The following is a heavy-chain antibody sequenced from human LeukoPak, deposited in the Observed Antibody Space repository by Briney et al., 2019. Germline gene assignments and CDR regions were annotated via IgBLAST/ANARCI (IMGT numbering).Heavy chain of an antibody. J-gene: IGHJ4*02. D-gene: IGHD2-21*01. V-gene: IGHV3-23*01. CDR2: IYENGATT. CDR3: AKDFRIGYSAHFDY. Sequence: GGSLRLSCVGSGFTSRSHAMRWVRQAPEKGREFVSGIYENGATTYYADSVKGRFSISRDNSKNTLYLHMDSLRGEDTAVYYCAKDFRIGYSAHFDYWGQGALVPVSS. CDR1: GFTSRSHA.